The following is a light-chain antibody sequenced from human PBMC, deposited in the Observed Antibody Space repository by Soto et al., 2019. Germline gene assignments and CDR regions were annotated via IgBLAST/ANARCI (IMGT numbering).Light chain of an antibody. V-gene: IGLV2-14*03. J-gene: IGLJ1*01. CDR2: EVS. CDR1: SSDVGGYNF. Sequence: QSALTHPASVFGSPGQSITISCTGTSSDVGGYNFVSWYQQHPGKAPKLMIYEVSNRPSGVSNRFSGSKSGNTASLTISGLQPEDEADYYCSSYTTSSTVVFGTETKVTVL. CDR3: SSYTTSSTVV.